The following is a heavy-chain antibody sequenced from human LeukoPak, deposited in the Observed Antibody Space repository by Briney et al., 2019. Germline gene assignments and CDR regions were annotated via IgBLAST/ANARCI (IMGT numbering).Heavy chain of an antibody. J-gene: IGHJ5*02. CDR3: ARELSSSWYPVRWFDP. Sequence: ASVKVSCKASGGTFSSYAIGWVRQAPGQGLEWMGRIIPIFGTANYAQKFQGRVTITTDESTSTAYMELSSLRSEDTAVYYCARELSSSWYPVRWFDPWGQGTLVTVSS. D-gene: IGHD6-13*01. V-gene: IGHV1-69*05. CDR2: IIPIFGTA. CDR1: GGTFSSYA.